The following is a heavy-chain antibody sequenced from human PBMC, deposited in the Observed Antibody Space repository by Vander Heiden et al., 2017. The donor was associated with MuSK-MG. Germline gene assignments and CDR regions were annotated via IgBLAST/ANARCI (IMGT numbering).Heavy chain of an antibody. CDR2: IFSNDEK. J-gene: IGHJ3*02. CDR3: ARGPTVVTGDHDAFDI. D-gene: IGHD4-17*01. V-gene: IGHV2-26*01. Sequence: QVTLKASGPVLVKPTETLTLTCTVSGFSLSNARMGVSWIRQPPGKALEWLAHIFSNDEKSYSTSLKSRLTISKDTSKSQVVLTMTNMDPVDTATYYCARGPTVVTGDHDAFDIWGQGTMVTVSS. CDR1: GFSLSNARMG.